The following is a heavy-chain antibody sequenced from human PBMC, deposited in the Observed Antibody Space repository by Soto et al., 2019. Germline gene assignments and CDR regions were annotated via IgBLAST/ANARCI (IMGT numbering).Heavy chain of an antibody. J-gene: IGHJ6*02. V-gene: IGHV3-7*04. CDR3: ARGLRLLGVYYYGMDV. CDR2: IKQDGSEK. Sequence: PGGSLRLSCVASGFTFIRYWMTWVRQAPGKGLEWVANIKQDGSEKYYVDSVKGRFTISRDNAKNSLYPQMNSLRAEDTAVYYCARGLRLLGVYYYGMDVWGQGTTVTVSS. D-gene: IGHD6-19*01. CDR1: GFTFIRYW.